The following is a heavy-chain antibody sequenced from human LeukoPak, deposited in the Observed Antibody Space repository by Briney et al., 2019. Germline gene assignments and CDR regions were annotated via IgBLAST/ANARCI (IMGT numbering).Heavy chain of an antibody. J-gene: IGHJ4*02. CDR3: TRDLNIGY. V-gene: IGHV3-49*04. CDR2: IRDKSFGGGA. D-gene: IGHD2/OR15-2a*01. Sequence: PGGSLRLSCSTSGSTFGDYAVTWVRQAPGKGLEWVGFIRDKSFGGGAEYAPSVKGRFTISRDDSKSIAYLQMNSLKTEDTAVYYCTRDLNIGYWGQGTLVTVSS. CDR1: GSTFGDYA.